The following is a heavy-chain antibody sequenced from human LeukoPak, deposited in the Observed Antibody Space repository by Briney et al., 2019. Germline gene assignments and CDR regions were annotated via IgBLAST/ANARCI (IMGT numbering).Heavy chain of an antibody. Sequence: GGSLRLSCAASGFTFNNCWMNWVRQTPEKGLEWVASINLDGSDKHYVDSVKGRFTISRDNAENSLSLQVSRLRDEDTAVYYCLTSTRSHRFYYWGLGTLVTLSS. D-gene: IGHD2-15*01. CDR2: INLDGSDK. V-gene: IGHV3-7*01. J-gene: IGHJ4*02. CDR3: LTSTRSHRFYY. CDR1: GFTFNNCW.